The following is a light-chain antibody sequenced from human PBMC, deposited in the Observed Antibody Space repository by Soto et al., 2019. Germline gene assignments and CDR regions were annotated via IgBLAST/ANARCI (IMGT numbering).Light chain of an antibody. J-gene: IGKJ1*01. CDR2: GAS. CDR3: EQYGSSPPWT. CDR1: QSVSSSY. Sequence: EIVMTQSPGTLSLSPGDRATLSCRANQSVSSSYLAWYQQNPGQAPRLLIYGASSRATGIPDRFSGSGSGTDFTLTISRLEPEDFAVYYCEQYGSSPPWTFGQGTKVEIK. V-gene: IGKV3-20*01.